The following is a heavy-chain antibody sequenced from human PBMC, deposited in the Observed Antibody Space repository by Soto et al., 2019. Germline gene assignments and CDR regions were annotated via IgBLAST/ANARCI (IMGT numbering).Heavy chain of an antibody. V-gene: IGHV3-48*03. D-gene: IGHD3-10*01. CDR3: AGENDGYYYGSGSYRAYYYYGMDV. CDR2: ISSSGSTI. CDR1: GFTFSSYE. J-gene: IGHJ6*02. Sequence: HPGGSLRLSCAASGFTFSSYEMNWVRQAPGKGLEWVSYISSSGSTIYYADSVKGRFTISRDNAKNSLYLQMNSLRAEDTAVYYCAGENDGYYYGSGSYRAYYYYGMDVWGQGTTVTVSS.